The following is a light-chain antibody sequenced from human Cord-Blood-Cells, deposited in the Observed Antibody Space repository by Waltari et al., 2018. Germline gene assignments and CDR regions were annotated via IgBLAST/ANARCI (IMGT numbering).Light chain of an antibody. J-gene: IGKJ2*01. CDR2: GAS. CDR3: QQYNNWPYT. V-gene: IGKV3-15*01. CDR1: QSVSSN. Sequence: EIVMPQSPATLSVSPGESATLSCRASQSVSSNLACYQQKPGQAPRLRIYGASTRATGIPARFSGSGSGTEFTLTISSLQSEDFAVYYCQQYNNWPYTFGQGTKLEIK.